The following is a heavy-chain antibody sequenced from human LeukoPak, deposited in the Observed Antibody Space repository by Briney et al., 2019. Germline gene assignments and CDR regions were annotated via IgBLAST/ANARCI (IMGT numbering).Heavy chain of an antibody. CDR3: AKAWGEGTLDY. J-gene: IGHJ4*02. Sequence: GGSLRLSCAASGFTFSNYGMHWVRQAPGKGLEWVAVIWFDGSDKYYADSVKGRFTISRDNSKNTLYLQMNSQRAEDTAVYYCAKAWGEGTLDYWGQGTLVTVSS. V-gene: IGHV3-30*02. D-gene: IGHD1-7*01. CDR2: IWFDGSDK. CDR1: GFTFSNYG.